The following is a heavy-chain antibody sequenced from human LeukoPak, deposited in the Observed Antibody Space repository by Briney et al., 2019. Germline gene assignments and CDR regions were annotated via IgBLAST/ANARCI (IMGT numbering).Heavy chain of an antibody. CDR2: LSNSGST. CDR3: ARATETFSWFLQH. CDR1: GGSLSDYY. D-gene: IGHD6-13*01. Sequence: SETLSLTCAVYGGSLSDYYWNWIRQPPGKGLEWIGHLSNSGSTNYNPSLKSRVTISVDTSKNQFSLKLNSVTAADTAVYYCARATETFSWFLQHWGQGTLVTVSS. J-gene: IGHJ1*01. V-gene: IGHV4-59*01.